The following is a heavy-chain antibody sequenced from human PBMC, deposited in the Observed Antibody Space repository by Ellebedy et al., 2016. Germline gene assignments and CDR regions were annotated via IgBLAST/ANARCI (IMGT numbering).Heavy chain of an antibody. CDR2: INQDGSEK. CDR1: GFTFSTYW. J-gene: IGHJ3*02. CDR3: VRMNVYRI. D-gene: IGHD3-16*01. V-gene: IGHV3-7*01. Sequence: GESLKISXAASGFTFSTYWMSWVGQPPGKGLEWVANINQDGSEKYYVDSVKGRFTISRDNAENSLFLQMNSLRAEDTAVYYCVRMNVYRIWGRGTMVTVSS.